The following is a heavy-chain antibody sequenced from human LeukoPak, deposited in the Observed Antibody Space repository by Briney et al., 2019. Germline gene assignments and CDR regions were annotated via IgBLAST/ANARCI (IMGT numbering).Heavy chain of an antibody. D-gene: IGHD3-22*01. V-gene: IGHV3-15*01. J-gene: IGHJ4*02. CDR3: TTDSNYYDSSGYYSTTFFFDY. CDR1: GFTFSNAW. CDR2: IKSKTDGGTT. Sequence: KPGGSLRLSCAASGFTFSNAWMSWVRQAPGKGLEWVGRIKSKTDGGTTDYAAPVKGRFTISRDDSKNTLYLQMNSLKTEDTAVYYCTTDSNYYDSSGYYSTTFFFDYWGQGTLVTVSS.